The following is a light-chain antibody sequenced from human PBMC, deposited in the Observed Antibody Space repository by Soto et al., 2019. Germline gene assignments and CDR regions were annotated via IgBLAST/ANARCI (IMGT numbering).Light chain of an antibody. CDR1: QSISSW. CDR3: QQYNSYSWT. CDR2: DAS. J-gene: IGKJ1*01. V-gene: IGKV1-5*01. Sequence: GDRVTITCRASQSISSWLAWYQQKPGTAPKLLIYDASSLESGVPSRFSGSGSGTEFTLTISSLQPDDFATYYCQQYNSYSWTVGQGPKVDIK.